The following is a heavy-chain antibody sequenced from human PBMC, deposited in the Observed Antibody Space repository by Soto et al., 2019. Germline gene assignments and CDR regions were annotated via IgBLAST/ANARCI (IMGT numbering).Heavy chain of an antibody. Sequence: EVQLLESGGGLVQPGGSLRLSCAASGFTFSSYAMSWVRQAPGKGLEWVSAISGSGGSTYYADSVKGRLTICKDNYKNTMYMQMNSLRAEDTAVYYCAKAPGGYCSGGSCYDFDYWGQGTLVTVSS. J-gene: IGHJ4*02. CDR3: AKAPGGYCSGGSCYDFDY. D-gene: IGHD2-15*01. CDR2: ISGSGGST. V-gene: IGHV3-23*01. CDR1: GFTFSSYA.